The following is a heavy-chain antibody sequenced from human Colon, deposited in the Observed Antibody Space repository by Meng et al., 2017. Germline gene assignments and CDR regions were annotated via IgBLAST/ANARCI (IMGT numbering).Heavy chain of an antibody. J-gene: IGHJ4*02. CDR2: INHSGST. D-gene: IGHD6-13*01. CDR3: ARDSSSWYGPFDS. CDR1: GGSFSGYY. V-gene: IGHV4-34*01. Sequence: SETLSLTCAVYGGSFSGYYWSWIRQPPGKGLEWVGEINHSGSTNYNLFLKSRVTISVDTSKNQFSLKLSSVAAADTAVYYCARDSSSWYGPFDSWGQGTLVTVSS.